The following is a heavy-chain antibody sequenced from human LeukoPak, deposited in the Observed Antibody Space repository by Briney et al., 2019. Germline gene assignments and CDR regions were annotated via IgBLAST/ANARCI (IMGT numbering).Heavy chain of an antibody. Sequence: SETLSLTCTVSGGSIRDSTYYWGWIRQPPGKGLERIGSVYYSGATHYNPSLKSRVTIAVDTSKNQFSLKLSSVTAADTAVYYCARDAAGGFGEYYFDYWGQGTLVTVSS. CDR1: GGSIRDSTYY. J-gene: IGHJ4*02. V-gene: IGHV4-39*07. CDR3: ARDAAGGFGEYYFDY. D-gene: IGHD3-10*01. CDR2: VYYSGAT.